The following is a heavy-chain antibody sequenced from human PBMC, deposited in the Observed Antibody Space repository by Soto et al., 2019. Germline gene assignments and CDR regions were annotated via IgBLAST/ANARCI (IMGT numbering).Heavy chain of an antibody. J-gene: IGHJ6*02. CDR2: ISSSSSYI. CDR3: ARGPIFTISRDYYYGMDV. D-gene: IGHD3-3*01. Sequence: EVQLVESGGGLVKPGGSLRLSCAASGFTFSSYSMNWVRQAPGKGLEWVSSISSSSSYIYYADSVKGRFTISRDNAKNSLYLQMNSLRAEDTAVYYCARGPIFTISRDYYYGMDVWGQGTTVTVSS. CDR1: GFTFSSYS. V-gene: IGHV3-21*01.